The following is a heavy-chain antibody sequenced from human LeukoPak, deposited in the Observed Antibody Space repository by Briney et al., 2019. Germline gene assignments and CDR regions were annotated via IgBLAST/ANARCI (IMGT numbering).Heavy chain of an antibody. CDR1: GFTFTNAW. Sequence: PGGSLRLSCAASGFTFTNAWMNWVRQAPGKGLKWVARIKSKADGETIDYAAPVKGRFTFSRDDSKNMLYLQMNSLKSEDTAVYYCSTLTSRGLSDSWGQGTLVTVSS. D-gene: IGHD1-20*01. CDR3: STLTSRGLSDS. V-gene: IGHV3-15*07. J-gene: IGHJ4*02. CDR2: IKSKADGETI.